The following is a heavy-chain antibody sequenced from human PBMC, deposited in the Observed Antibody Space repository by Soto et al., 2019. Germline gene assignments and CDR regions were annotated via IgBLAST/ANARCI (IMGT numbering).Heavy chain of an antibody. J-gene: IGHJ3*02. CDR1: GGSFSGYY. CDR3: ARMYLGYSSGRDAFDI. V-gene: IGHV4-34*01. D-gene: IGHD6-19*01. Sequence: NPSETLSLTCAVYGGSFSGYYWSWIRQPPGKGLEWIGEINHSGSTNYNPSLKSRVTISVDTSKNQFSLKLSSVTAADTAVYYCARMYLGYSSGRDAFDIWGQGTMVTVSS. CDR2: INHSGST.